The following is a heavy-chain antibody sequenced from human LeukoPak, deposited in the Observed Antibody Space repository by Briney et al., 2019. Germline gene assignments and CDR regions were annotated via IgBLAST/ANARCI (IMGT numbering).Heavy chain of an antibody. V-gene: IGHV1-2*02. CDR1: GYAFTGNY. CDR2: INPNSGGI. J-gene: IGHJ6*02. D-gene: IGHD3-10*01. CDR3: ARGVLIGTEFYSYGMDV. Sequence: GGSVKVSCTASGYAFTGNYMHWVRQAPGQGLEWMGWINPNSGGINYAQKFQGRVTMTRDTSISAGFLDLSSLRPDDTAVYYCARGVLIGTEFYSYGMDVWGQGTTVTVSS.